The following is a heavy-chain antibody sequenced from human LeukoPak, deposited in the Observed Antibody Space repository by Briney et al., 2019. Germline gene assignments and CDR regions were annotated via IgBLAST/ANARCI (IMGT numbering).Heavy chain of an antibody. D-gene: IGHD3-10*01. CDR2: TYYRSKWYN. V-gene: IGHV6-1*01. CDR3: ARGEGFGTTRGNCYYYGMDV. J-gene: IGHJ6*02. Sequence: SQNLSLTCAISGDSVSSNSAAWNWIRQSPSRGLEWLGRTYYRSKWYNDYAVSVKSRITINPDTSKNQFSLQLNSVTPEDTAVYYCARGEGFGTTRGNCYYYGMDVWGQGTTVTVSS. CDR1: GDSVSSNSAA.